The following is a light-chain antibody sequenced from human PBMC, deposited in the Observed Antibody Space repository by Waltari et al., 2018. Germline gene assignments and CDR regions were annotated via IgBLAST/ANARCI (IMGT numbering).Light chain of an antibody. V-gene: IGKV4-1*01. J-gene: IGKJ2*01. Sequence: DIVMTQSPDSLAVSLCERATIKCKSSQSLLYSSNNKNYLAWYQQKPGQPPKLLIYWASTRESGVPDRFSGRGSGTDFTLTISSLKAEDVAIYYCQQYYSTLVFGQGTKLEIK. CDR3: QQYYSTLV. CDR1: QSLLYSSNNKNY. CDR2: WAS.